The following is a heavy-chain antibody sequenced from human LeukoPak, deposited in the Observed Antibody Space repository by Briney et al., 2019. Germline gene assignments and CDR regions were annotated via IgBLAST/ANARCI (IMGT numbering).Heavy chain of an antibody. CDR1: GYTFTSYA. J-gene: IGHJ4*02. V-gene: IGHV1-3*01. CDR2: INAGNGNT. D-gene: IGHD1-26*01. CDR3: ARDRTTGASYFDY. Sequence: EASVKVPCKASGYTFTSYAMHWVRQAPGQRLEWMGWINAGNGNTKYSQKFQGRVTITRDTSASTAYMELSSLRSEDTAVYYCARDRTTGASYFDYWGQGTLVTVSS.